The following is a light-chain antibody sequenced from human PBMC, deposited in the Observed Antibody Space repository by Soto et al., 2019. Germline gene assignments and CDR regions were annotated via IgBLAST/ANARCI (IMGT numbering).Light chain of an antibody. CDR2: EVS. CDR1: NSDVGGYNY. CDR3: CSYTSIITMV. J-gene: IGLJ2*01. Sequence: QSVLTQPASVSGSPGQSITISCTGTNSDVGGYNYVSWYQQHPGKAPKLIIYEVSNRPSGVSDRFSGSKSGNTASLTISGLQAGDEADYYCCSYTSIITMVFGGGTQLTVL. V-gene: IGLV2-14*01.